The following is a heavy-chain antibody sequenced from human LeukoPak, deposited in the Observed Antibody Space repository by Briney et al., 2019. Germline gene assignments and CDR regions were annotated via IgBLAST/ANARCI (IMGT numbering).Heavy chain of an antibody. Sequence: GGSLRLSCAASGFTVSSNYVSWVRQAPGKGLEWVSVIYSGGSTYYADSVKGRFTISRDNSKNTLYLQMNSLRAEDTAVYYCARDRLPSYYDSSGYRLRAFDIWGQGTMVTVSS. V-gene: IGHV3-66*01. CDR3: ARDRLPSYYDSSGYRLRAFDI. CDR1: GFTVSSNY. CDR2: IYSGGST. D-gene: IGHD3-22*01. J-gene: IGHJ3*02.